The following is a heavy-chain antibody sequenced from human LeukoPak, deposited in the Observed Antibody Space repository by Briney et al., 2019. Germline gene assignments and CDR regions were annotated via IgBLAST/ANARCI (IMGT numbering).Heavy chain of an antibody. V-gene: IGHV3-23*01. J-gene: IGHJ4*02. CDR2: ISGSGGST. Sequence: QSGGSLRLSCAASGFTFSSYAMSWVRQAPGKGLEWVSAISGSGGSTYYADSVKGRFTISRDNSKNTLYLQMNSLRAEDTAVYYCAKFPYSSHPGRLSRYYFDYWGQGTLVTVSS. D-gene: IGHD6-13*01. CDR1: GFTFSSYA. CDR3: AKFPYSSHPGRLSRYYFDY.